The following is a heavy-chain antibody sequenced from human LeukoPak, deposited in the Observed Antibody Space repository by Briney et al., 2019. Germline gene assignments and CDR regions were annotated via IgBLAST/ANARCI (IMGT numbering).Heavy chain of an antibody. V-gene: IGHV3-9*01. CDR3: ARWSGFYGSSGHQPRFDP. J-gene: IGHJ5*02. CDR2: ISWNSGSI. D-gene: IGHD3-22*01. Sequence: GGSLRLSCAASGFTFDDYAMHWVRQAPGKGLEWVSGISWNSGSIGYADSVKGRFTISRDNAKNSLYLQMNSLRAEDTAVYYCARWSGFYGSSGHQPRFDPWGQGTLVTVSS. CDR1: GFTFDDYA.